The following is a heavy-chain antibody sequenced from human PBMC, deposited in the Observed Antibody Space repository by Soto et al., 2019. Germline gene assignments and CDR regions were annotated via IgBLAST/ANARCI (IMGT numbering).Heavy chain of an antibody. D-gene: IGHD4-17*01. CDR2: IYTSGST. CDR3: ASSYGDYDY. V-gene: IGHV4-61*02. J-gene: IGHJ4*02. CDR1: GGSFKSGSYY. Sequence: PSETLSLTCTVSGGSFKSGSYYWSWIRQPAGKGLEWIGRIYTSGSTNYNPSLKSRVTMSVDTSKNQFSLRLSSVTAADTAVYYCASSYGDYDYWGQGTLVTVSS.